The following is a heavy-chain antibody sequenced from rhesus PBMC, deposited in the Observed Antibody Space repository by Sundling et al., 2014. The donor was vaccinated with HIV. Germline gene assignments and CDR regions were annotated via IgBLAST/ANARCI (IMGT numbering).Heavy chain of an antibody. CDR2: ISGSSGST. J-gene: IGHJ4*01. CDR3: ARDYTIWTSSLGY. CDR1: GYSINSGHG. V-gene: IGHV4-99*02. D-gene: IGHD3-3*01. Sequence: QVRLQESGPGLVKPSETLSLTCAVSGYSINSGHGWSWIRQSPGKGLEYIGYISGSSGSTYYNPSLKSRVTISEDTSKNQFSLKLNSVTAADTAVYYCARDYTIWTSSLGYWGQGVLVTVSS.